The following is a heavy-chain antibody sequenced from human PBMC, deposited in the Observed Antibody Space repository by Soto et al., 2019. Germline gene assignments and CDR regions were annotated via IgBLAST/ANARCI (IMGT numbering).Heavy chain of an antibody. J-gene: IGHJ6*02. CDR3: ARSQGGSSSLDIYYYYYYGMDV. CDR1: GGTFSTYA. Sequence: QVQLVQSGAEVKKPGSSVKVSCKAPGGTFSTYAISWVRQAPGQGLEWMGGVIPIFGTPKYAQRFQGRVTITADESTSTGDMELRRLRSEDTAVYYCARSQGGSSSLDIYYYYYYGMDVWGQGTTVTVSS. CDR2: VIPIFGTP. V-gene: IGHV1-69*01. D-gene: IGHD2-15*01.